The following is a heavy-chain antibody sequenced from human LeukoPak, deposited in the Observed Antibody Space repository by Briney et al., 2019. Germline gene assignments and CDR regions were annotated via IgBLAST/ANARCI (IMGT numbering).Heavy chain of an antibody. CDR1: GFTFSNYW. CDR2: IKSDGSST. Sequence: GGSLRLSCAASGFTFSNYWMHWVRQAPGEALMWVSRIKSDGSSTTYADSVKGRFTISRDNAKNTLCLQMNSLRAEDTAVYYCSRDSLSSCGGDCYSGLDVWGPRDHGHRLL. CDR3: SRDSLSSCGGDCYSGLDV. J-gene: IGHJ6*01. D-gene: IGHD2-21*02. V-gene: IGHV3-74*01.